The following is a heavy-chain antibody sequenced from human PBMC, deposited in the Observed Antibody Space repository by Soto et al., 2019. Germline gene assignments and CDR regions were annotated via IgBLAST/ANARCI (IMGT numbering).Heavy chain of an antibody. D-gene: IGHD6-13*01. CDR2: IRSKAYGGTT. Sequence: GGSLRLSCTASGFTFGDYAMSWFRQAPGKGLEWVGFIRSKAYGGTTEYAASVKGRFTISRDDSKSIAYLQMNSLKTEDTAVYYCTRAQWQQLVSHYYYMDVWGKGTTVTVSS. CDR3: TRAQWQQLVSHYYYMDV. J-gene: IGHJ6*03. V-gene: IGHV3-49*03. CDR1: GFTFGDYA.